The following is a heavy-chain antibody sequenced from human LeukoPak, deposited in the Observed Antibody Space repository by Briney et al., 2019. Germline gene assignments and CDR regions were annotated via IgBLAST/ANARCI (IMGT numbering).Heavy chain of an antibody. J-gene: IGHJ4*02. Sequence: SETLSLTCGVSGFSIGIGYYWGWIRQPPGKGLDWIGVIFPSGTTSGNPYYNPSLQSRVSISIDTSNNRFSLTLSSVTAADTAVYYCARLNGGPFDYWGQGTLVIVSS. D-gene: IGHD3-16*01. V-gene: IGHV4-38-2*01. CDR1: GFSIGIGYY. CDR3: ARLNGGPFDY. CDR2: IFPSGTTSGNP.